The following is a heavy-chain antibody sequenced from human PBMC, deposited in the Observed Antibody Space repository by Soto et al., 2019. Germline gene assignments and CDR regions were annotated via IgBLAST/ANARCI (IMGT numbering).Heavy chain of an antibody. D-gene: IGHD3-10*01. J-gene: IGHJ6*02. V-gene: IGHV3-53*02. CDR1: GFIVSGNY. CDR3: ARDGGLAEDGMDV. Sequence: EVRLVETGGDLIQPGGSLRLSCAASGFIVSGNYRSWVRQAPGKGLEWVSVIYSGGSTYYADSVKGRFTISRDNSKNTLYLQMNSLRADDTAVYYCARDGGLAEDGMDVWGQGTTVTVSS. CDR2: IYSGGST.